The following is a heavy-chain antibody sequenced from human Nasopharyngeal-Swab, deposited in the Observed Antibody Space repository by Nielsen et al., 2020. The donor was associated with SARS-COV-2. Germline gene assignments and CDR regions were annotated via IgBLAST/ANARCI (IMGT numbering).Heavy chain of an antibody. D-gene: IGHD3-10*01. J-gene: IGHJ6*02. CDR3: AKDTFHYYGDYYGMDV. V-gene: IGHV3-9*01. CDR1: GFTFDDYA. CDR2: ISWNSGSI. Sequence: GGSLRLYCAASGFTFDDYAMHWVRQAPGKGLEWVSGISWNSGSIGYADSVKGRFTISRDNAKNSLYLQMNSLRAEDTALYYCAKDTFHYYGDYYGMDVWGQGTTVTVSS.